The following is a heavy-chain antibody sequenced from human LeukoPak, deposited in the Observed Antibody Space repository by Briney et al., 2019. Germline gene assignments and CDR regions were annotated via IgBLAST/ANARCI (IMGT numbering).Heavy chain of an antibody. V-gene: IGHV1-3*01. D-gene: IGHD3-22*01. Sequence: GSVKVSCKASGYTFTSYAIHWVRQAPGQRLEWMGWINAGNGNTKYTQKFQGRVTITRDTSASTAYMELSSLRSEDTAVYYCARVVAFQWFLSGANYDPTYGMDVWGQGTTVTVSS. CDR3: ARVVAFQWFLSGANYDPTYGMDV. CDR1: GYTFTSYA. J-gene: IGHJ6*02. CDR2: INAGNGNT.